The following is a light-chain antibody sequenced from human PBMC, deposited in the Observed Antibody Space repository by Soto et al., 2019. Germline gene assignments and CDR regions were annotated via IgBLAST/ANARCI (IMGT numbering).Light chain of an antibody. V-gene: IGLV1-51*01. CDR1: RSNIGNNA. CDR3: ETWASSVSAGV. Sequence: QSGLAQPPSGSAAPGQKVTVSCTGIRSNIGNNAVAWYQHLPGTAPNLLIYDNDKRPSGISGRFSASKTGTSATLAIPGLQTGDEAAYYCETWASSVSAGVFGGGTKVTV. CDR2: DND. J-gene: IGLJ3*02.